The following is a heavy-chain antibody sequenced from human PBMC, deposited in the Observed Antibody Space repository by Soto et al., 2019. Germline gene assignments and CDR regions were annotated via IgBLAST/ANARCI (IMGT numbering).Heavy chain of an antibody. CDR2: IIPIFGTA. V-gene: IGHV1-69*12. Sequence: QVQLVQSGAEVKKPGSSVKVSCKASGGTFSSYAISWVRQAPGQGLEWMGGIIPIFGTADYAQKFQGRVTITADESTRTGNMELSSLRSEDTAVYYCARHYDSSGYYYRGLDYWGQGTLVTVSS. J-gene: IGHJ4*02. CDR3: ARHYDSSGYYYRGLDY. CDR1: GGTFSSYA. D-gene: IGHD3-22*01.